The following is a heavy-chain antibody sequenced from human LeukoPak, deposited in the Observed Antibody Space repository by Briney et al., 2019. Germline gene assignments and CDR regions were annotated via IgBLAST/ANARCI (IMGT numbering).Heavy chain of an antibody. V-gene: IGHV3-23*01. CDR3: AKDPGSTWYGYFQH. Sequence: QPGGSLRLSCAASGFTFSDYAMSWVRQAPGKGLEWVSDISGSGSRIYYADSVKGRFTITRDNSKNTLYLQMNSLRAGDTAVYYCAKDPGSTWYGYFQHWGQGALVTVSS. J-gene: IGHJ1*01. CDR2: ISGSGSRI. CDR1: GFTFSDYA. D-gene: IGHD6-13*01.